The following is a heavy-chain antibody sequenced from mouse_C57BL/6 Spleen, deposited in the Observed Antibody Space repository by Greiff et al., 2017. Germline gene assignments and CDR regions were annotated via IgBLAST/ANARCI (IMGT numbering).Heavy chain of an antibody. V-gene: IGHV5-9-1*02. J-gene: IGHJ4*01. CDR1: GFTFSSYA. Sequence: EVKLVESGEGLVKPGGSLKLSCAASGFTFSSYAMSWVRQTPEKRLEWVAYISSGGDYIYYADTVKGRFTISRDNARNTLYLQMSSLKSEDTAMYYCTRVFYPDYAMDYWGQGTSVTVSS. CDR3: TRVFYPDYAMDY. CDR2: ISSGGDYI.